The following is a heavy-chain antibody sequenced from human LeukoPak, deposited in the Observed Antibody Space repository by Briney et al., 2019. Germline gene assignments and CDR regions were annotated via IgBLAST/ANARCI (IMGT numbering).Heavy chain of an antibody. CDR1: GFTFSSYA. CDR3: AKTDYGRT. CDR2: ISGSGGSS. J-gene: IGHJ5*02. D-gene: IGHD4-17*01. V-gene: IGHV3-23*01. Sequence: GGSLRLSCAASGFTFSSYAMSWVRQAPGKGLEWVSAISGSGGSSYYAASVKGRFTISRDNSKNTLYLQMNRLRADATAVYYVAKTDYGRTWGQGTLVTVSS.